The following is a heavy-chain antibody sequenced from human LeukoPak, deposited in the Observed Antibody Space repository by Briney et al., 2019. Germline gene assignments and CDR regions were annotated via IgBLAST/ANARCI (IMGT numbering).Heavy chain of an antibody. D-gene: IGHD1-20*01. CDR2: INHSESI. Sequence: SETLSLTCAVYGGSFSGYYWTWIRQSPGKGLEWIGEINHSESINRNPSLKSRVTISVDTSKNQFSLKLSSVTAADTAVYYCAGEDITVDPFEFWGQGTLVTVSS. J-gene: IGHJ4*02. CDR3: AGEDITVDPFEF. V-gene: IGHV4-34*01. CDR1: GGSFSGYY.